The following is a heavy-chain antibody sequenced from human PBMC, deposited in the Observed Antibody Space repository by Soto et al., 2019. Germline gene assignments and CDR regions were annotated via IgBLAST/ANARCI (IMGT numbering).Heavy chain of an antibody. CDR1: GDSVSNTNYY. CDR2: VYYIGAT. V-gene: IGHV4-39*01. D-gene: IGHD3-10*01. CDR3: AGWRYDSGNYFDF. J-gene: IGHJ4*02. Sequence: QLRLLESAPGLVKPSETLSLTCSVSGDSVSNTNYYWGWVRQPPGKGLEWIASVYYIGATYYHPSFKSRLTTSGDTSTDQFFLKLSYVTAVDTAVYYCAGWRYDSGNYFDFWGQGTLVTVSS.